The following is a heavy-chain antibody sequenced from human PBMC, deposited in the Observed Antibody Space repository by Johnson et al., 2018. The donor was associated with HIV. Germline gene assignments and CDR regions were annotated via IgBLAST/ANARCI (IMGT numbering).Heavy chain of an antibody. Sequence: VQLVESGGGVVQPGGSLRLSCAASGFTLNSHGMHWVRQAPGKGLEWVAFIRYDGSNKYYADSVKGRFTISRDNSKNTLYLQMNSLRAEATTVYFCAIMSAPEDADAFDFWGQGTMVTVSS. D-gene: IGHD1-14*01. J-gene: IGHJ3*01. V-gene: IGHV3-30*02. CDR3: AIMSAPEDADAFDF. CDR1: GFTLNSHG. CDR2: IRYDGSNK.